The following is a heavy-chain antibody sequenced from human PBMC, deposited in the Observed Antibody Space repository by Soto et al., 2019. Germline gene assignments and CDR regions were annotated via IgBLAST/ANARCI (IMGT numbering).Heavy chain of an antibody. D-gene: IGHD3-10*01. CDR3: AKNRRFGELLYPIDY. J-gene: IGHJ4*02. CDR1: GFTFSSYG. Sequence: GGSLRLSCAASGFTFSSYGMHWVRQAPGKGLEWVAVISYDGSNKYYADSVKGRFTISRDTSKNTLYLQMNSLRAEDTAVYYCAKNRRFGELLYPIDYWGQGTLVSV. V-gene: IGHV3-30*18. CDR2: ISYDGSNK.